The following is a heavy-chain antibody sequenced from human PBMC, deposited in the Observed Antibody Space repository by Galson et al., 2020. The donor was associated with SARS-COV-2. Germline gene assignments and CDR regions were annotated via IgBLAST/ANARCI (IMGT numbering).Heavy chain of an antibody. J-gene: IGHJ6*02. CDR2: IKQDGSEK. V-gene: IGHV3-7*01. CDR1: GFTFSSYR. Sequence: LSLTCAASGFTFSSYRMSWVRQAPGKGPEWVANIKQDGSEKYYVDSVKGRFTISRDNAKNSLYLQMNSLRAEDTAVYYCAREGVGQGVCGYYYYGMDVWGQGTTVTVSS. CDR3: AREGVGQGVCGYYYYGMDV. D-gene: IGHD1-26*01.